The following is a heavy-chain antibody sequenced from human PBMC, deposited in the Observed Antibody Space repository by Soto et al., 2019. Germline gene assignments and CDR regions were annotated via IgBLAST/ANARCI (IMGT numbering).Heavy chain of an antibody. J-gene: IGHJ5*02. V-gene: IGHV1-69*05. CDR1: GGTFSSYA. CDR2: IIPIFGTA. D-gene: IGHD6-19*01. CDR3: CIAVASMGRGFDP. Sequence: QVQLVQSGAEVKKPGSSVKVSCKASGGTFSSYAISWVRQAPGQGLEWMGGIIPIFGTANYTQKFQGRVPXTXDAXTSTAYMELSSLRSEATAVYYCCIAVASMGRGFDPWGQGTLVTVSS.